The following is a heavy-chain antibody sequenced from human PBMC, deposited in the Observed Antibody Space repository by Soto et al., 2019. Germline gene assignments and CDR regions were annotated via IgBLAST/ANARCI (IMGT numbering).Heavy chain of an antibody. J-gene: IGHJ4*02. Sequence: ASVKVSCKASGYTFTGYYMHWVRQAPGQGLEWMGWINPNSGGTNYAQKFQGRVTMTRDTSISTAYTELSRLRSDDTAVYYCAREGDSGYDFLTSPAPVDYWGQGTLVTVSS. CDR1: GYTFTGYY. V-gene: IGHV1-2*02. D-gene: IGHD5-12*01. CDR3: AREGDSGYDFLTSPAPVDY. CDR2: INPNSGGT.